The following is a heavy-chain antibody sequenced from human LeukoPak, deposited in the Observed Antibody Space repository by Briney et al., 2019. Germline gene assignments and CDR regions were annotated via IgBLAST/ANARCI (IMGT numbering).Heavy chain of an antibody. Sequence: GESLRLSCAASGFTFTTYWMSWVRQLPGKGLEWVANINQDGTEKYYVDSVKGRLTISRDNAKNSLDLQMNSLRVEDTGIYYCVKVAKYYYGSETYYFFEHWGQGTPVTASS. CDR2: INQDGTEK. CDR3: VKVAKYYYGSETYYFFEH. CDR1: GFTFTTYW. D-gene: IGHD3-10*01. J-gene: IGHJ4*02. V-gene: IGHV3-7*01.